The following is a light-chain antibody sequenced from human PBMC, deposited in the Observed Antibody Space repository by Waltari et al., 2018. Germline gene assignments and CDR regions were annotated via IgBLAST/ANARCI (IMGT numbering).Light chain of an antibody. J-gene: IGKJ5*01. CDR1: QGINTY. Sequence: DIQLTKSPSFLSASVGDRVTITCRASQGINTYLAWYQQKPGESPKLLIYGTYTLQSGVPSRFSGAGSGTEFTLTITGLQPEDFATYYCQQVNSHPQTFGQGTRLEIK. CDR2: GTY. CDR3: QQVNSHPQT. V-gene: IGKV1-9*01.